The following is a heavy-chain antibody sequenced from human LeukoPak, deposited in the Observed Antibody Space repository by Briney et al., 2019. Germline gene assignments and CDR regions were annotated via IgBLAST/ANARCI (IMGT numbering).Heavy chain of an antibody. CDR2: INHSGST. Sequence: SETLSLTCAVSGGSFRGYSWSWIRQPPGKGLEWIGEINHSGSTNYNPSLKSRVTISVDTSKNQFSLKLSSVTAADTAVYYCARGEWLDNYWGQGTLVTVSS. CDR1: GGSFRGYS. D-gene: IGHD6-19*01. J-gene: IGHJ4*02. V-gene: IGHV4-34*01. CDR3: ARGEWLDNY.